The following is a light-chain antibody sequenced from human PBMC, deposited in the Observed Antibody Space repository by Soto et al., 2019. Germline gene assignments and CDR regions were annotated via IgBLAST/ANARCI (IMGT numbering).Light chain of an antibody. Sequence: QSALTQPASVSGSPGQSLTISCTGTSSDVGGYNYVSWYQQHPGKAPKLMIYEVSNRPSGVSNRFSGSKSGNTASLTISGLQAEDEADYYCSSYTSSIRVFGGGTKLTVL. J-gene: IGLJ3*02. CDR2: EVS. V-gene: IGLV2-14*01. CDR1: SSDVGGYNY. CDR3: SSYTSSIRV.